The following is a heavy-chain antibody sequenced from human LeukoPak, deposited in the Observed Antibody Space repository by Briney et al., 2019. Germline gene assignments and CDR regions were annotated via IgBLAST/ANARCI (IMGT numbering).Heavy chain of an antibody. Sequence: SETLSLTCTVSGGSISSYYWNWIRQPPGKGLEWIGYIYYSGSTNYNPSLKSRVTISVDPSKNQFSLKLSSVTAADTAVYYCARGADSSGYYSIFYFDYWGQGTLVTVSS. V-gene: IGHV4-59*01. J-gene: IGHJ4*02. D-gene: IGHD3-22*01. CDR1: GGSISSYY. CDR3: ARGADSSGYYSIFYFDY. CDR2: IYYSGST.